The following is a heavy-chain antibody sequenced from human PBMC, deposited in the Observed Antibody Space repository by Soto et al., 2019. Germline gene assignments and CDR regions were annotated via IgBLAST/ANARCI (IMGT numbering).Heavy chain of an antibody. J-gene: IGHJ6*02. V-gene: IGHV4-38-2*02. CDR3: ARVTMVIRDSDHFGVDV. CDR2: ISHTGTT. CDR1: GFPISSPYS. D-gene: IGHD4-17*01. Sequence: SETLSLTCLVSGFPISSPYSLGGMRHPPGEGLEWIGSISHTGTTSYSPSLTSRVSISVDTSKNQVSLKLTSVTAADTAVYFCARVTMVIRDSDHFGVDVWGHGTTVTVSS.